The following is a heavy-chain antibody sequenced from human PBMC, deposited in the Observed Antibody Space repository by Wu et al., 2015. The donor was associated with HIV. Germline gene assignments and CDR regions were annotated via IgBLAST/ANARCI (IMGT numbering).Heavy chain of an antibody. CDR2: INPSGGST. V-gene: IGHV1-46*01. Sequence: QVQLVQSGAEVKKPGASVKVSCKAFGYTFTSYYIHWVRQAPGQGLEWMGIINPSGGSTSYAQKFQGRVTMTRDTSTSTVYMEVSSLRSEDTAVYYCARNLKDGRDNWGQGTLVTVSS. CDR1: GYTFTSYY. J-gene: IGHJ4*02. CDR3: ARNLKDGRDN. D-gene: IGHD5-24*01.